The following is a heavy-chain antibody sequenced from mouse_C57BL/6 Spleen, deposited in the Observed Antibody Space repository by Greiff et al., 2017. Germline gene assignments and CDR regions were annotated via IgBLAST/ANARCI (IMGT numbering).Heavy chain of an antibody. V-gene: IGHV3-6*01. CDR2: ISYDGSN. CDR3: ARGDDYDDYAMDY. Sequence: EVKLLESGPGLVKPSQSLSLTCSVTGYSITSGYYWNWIRQFPGNKLEWMGYISYDGSNNSNPSLKNRISITRDTSKNQFFLKLNSVTTEDTATYYCARGDDYDDYAMDYWGQGTSVTVSS. D-gene: IGHD2-4*01. CDR1: GYSITSGYY. J-gene: IGHJ4*01.